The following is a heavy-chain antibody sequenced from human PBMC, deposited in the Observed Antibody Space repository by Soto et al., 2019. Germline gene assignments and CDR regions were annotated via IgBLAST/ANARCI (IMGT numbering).Heavy chain of an antibody. CDR2: IIPIFGTT. V-gene: IGHV1-69*01. Sequence: QVQLVQSGAEVKKPGSSVKVSCKASGGTFSTYAITWVRQAPGQGLEWLGGIIPIFGTTDYARKFQGRVTITAAESTSTVFIELSSLTSADTAVYYCARGVGAYGFDYWGQGTLVTVSA. CDR3: ARGVGAYGFDY. D-gene: IGHD1-26*01. J-gene: IGHJ4*02. CDR1: GGTFSTYA.